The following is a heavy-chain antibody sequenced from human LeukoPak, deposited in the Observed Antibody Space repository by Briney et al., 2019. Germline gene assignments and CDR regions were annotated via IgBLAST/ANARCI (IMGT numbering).Heavy chain of an antibody. CDR1: GGTFSSYA. D-gene: IGHD3-22*01. J-gene: IGHJ4*02. CDR3: AHDYYDSSGYYGR. Sequence: SVKVSCKASGGTFSSYAISWVRQAPGQGLEWMGGIIPIFGTANYAQKFQGRVTITADESTSTAYMELSSLRSDDTAVYYCAHDYYDSSGYYGRWGQGTLVTVSS. CDR2: IIPIFGTA. V-gene: IGHV1-69*13.